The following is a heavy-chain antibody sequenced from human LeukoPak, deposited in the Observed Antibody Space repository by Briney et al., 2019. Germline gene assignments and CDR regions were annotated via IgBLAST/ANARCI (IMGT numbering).Heavy chain of an antibody. Sequence: SVKVSCKASGGTFSSYAISWVRQAPGQGLEWMGGIIPIFGTANYAQKFQGRVTITADESTSTAYMELCSLRSEDTAVYYCAREDGYSYGSYFDYWGQGTLVTVSS. CDR2: IIPIFGTA. J-gene: IGHJ4*02. CDR3: AREDGYSYGSYFDY. V-gene: IGHV1-69*01. D-gene: IGHD5-18*01. CDR1: GGTFSSYA.